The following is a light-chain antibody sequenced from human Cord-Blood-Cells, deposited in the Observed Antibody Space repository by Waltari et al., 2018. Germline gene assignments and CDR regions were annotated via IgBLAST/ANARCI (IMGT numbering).Light chain of an antibody. CDR2: AAS. CDR1: QSISSY. J-gene: IGKJ4*01. CDR3: QQSYSTPLT. V-gene: IGKV1-39*01. Sequence: IQMTQSPSSLSASVGDRVTIPCRASQSISSYLNWYQQKPGKAPQLLIYAASSLQSGVPSRFSGSGSGTDFTLTISSLQPEDFATYYCQQSYSTPLTFGGGTKVEIK.